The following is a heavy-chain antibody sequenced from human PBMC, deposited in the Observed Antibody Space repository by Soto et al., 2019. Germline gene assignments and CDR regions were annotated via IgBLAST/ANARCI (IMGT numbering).Heavy chain of an antibody. J-gene: IGHJ4*02. V-gene: IGHV4-59*01. CDR1: GGSISRYY. CDR2: IYYSGST. D-gene: IGHD2-2*01. CDR3: ASLVVPAAPPFY. Sequence: PSEALSLTCTVSGGSISRYYWSWIRQPPGKGLEWIGYIYYSGSTNYNPSLKSRVTISVDTSKNQFSLKLSSVTAADTAVYYCASLVVPAAPPFYWGQGTLVTVSS.